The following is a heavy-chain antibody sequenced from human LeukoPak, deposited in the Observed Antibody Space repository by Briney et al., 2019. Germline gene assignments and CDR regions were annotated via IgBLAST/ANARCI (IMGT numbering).Heavy chain of an antibody. CDR2: INTNTGNP. D-gene: IGHD2-2*01. J-gene: IGHJ4*02. Sequence: ASVKVSCKASGYTFTSYAMNWVRQAPGQGLEWMGWINTNTGNPTYAQGFTGRFVFSLDTPVSTAYLQISSLKAEDTAVYYCARGRRYCSSTSCYFPEDRHDYWGQGTLVTVSS. V-gene: IGHV7-4-1*02. CDR3: ARGRRYCSSTSCYFPEDRHDY. CDR1: GYTFTSYA.